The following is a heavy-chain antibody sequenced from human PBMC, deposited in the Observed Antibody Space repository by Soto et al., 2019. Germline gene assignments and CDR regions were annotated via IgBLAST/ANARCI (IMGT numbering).Heavy chain of an antibody. CDR2: ISYDGSNK. V-gene: IGHV3-30*18. J-gene: IGHJ4*02. CDR3: AKDLGRITGLDYYFDY. D-gene: IGHD1-20*01. Sequence: TGGSLRLSCAASGFTFSTYGMHWVRQTPGKGLEWMAVISYDGSNKYYADSVKGRFTISRDNSKDTLYLQMNSLRVEDTAVYHCAKDLGRITGLDYYFDYWGQGILVTVSS. CDR1: GFTFSTYG.